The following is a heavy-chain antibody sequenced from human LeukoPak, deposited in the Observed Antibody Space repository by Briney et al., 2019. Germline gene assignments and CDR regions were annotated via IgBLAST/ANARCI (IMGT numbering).Heavy chain of an antibody. D-gene: IGHD5-18*01. Sequence: SETLSLTCTVSGGSISSSSYYWGWIRQPPGKGLEWIGSIYYSGSTYYNPSLKSRVTISVDTSKNQLSLKLSSVTAADTAVYYCARLDTAMVYYYMDVWGKGTTVTVSS. V-gene: IGHV4-39*01. J-gene: IGHJ6*03. CDR1: GGSISSSSYY. CDR2: IYYSGST. CDR3: ARLDTAMVYYYMDV.